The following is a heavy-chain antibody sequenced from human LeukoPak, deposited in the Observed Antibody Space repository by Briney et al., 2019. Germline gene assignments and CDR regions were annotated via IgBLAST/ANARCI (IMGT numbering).Heavy chain of an antibody. J-gene: IGHJ4*02. CDR1: GGSFSGYY. D-gene: IGHD2-2*01. Sequence: QPSETLSLTCAVYGGSFSGYYWSWIRQPPGKGLEWIGEINHSGSTNYNPSLKSRVSISVDTSKNQFSLKLNSVTAADTAVYYCARAPGAAIDWGQGTLVTVSS. CDR3: ARAPGAAID. V-gene: IGHV4-34*01. CDR2: INHSGST.